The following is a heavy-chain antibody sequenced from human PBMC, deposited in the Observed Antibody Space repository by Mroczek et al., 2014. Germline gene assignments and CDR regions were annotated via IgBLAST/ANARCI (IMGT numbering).Heavy chain of an antibody. J-gene: IGHJ5*02. V-gene: IGHV4-34*01. CDR2: INHSGST. CDR1: GGSFSGYY. Sequence: QVQLQESGAGLLKPSETLSLTCAVYGGSFSGYYWSWIRQPPGKGLEWIGEINHSGSTNYNPSLKSRVTISVDTSKNQFSLKLSSVTAADTAVYYCARAPGYQLLWPEGWFDPWGQGTPGHRLL. CDR3: ARAPGYQLLWPEGWFDP. D-gene: IGHD2-2*01.